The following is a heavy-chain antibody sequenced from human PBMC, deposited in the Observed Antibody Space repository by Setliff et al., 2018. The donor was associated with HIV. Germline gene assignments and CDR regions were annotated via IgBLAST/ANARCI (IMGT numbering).Heavy chain of an antibody. CDR3: AGGFRDDIVVVSGRPWTWLDP. V-gene: IGHV4-31*02. CDR1: GVSINSVLYS. J-gene: IGHJ5*02. CDR2: IYYSGNT. D-gene: IGHD2-2*01. Sequence: PSETLSLTCTVSGVSINSVLYSWTWIRQLPGKGLEWIGYIYYSGNTYYNPSLKSRLTISLETSKNQFSLKLSSVTAADTAVYYCAGGFRDDIVVVSGRPWTWLDPWGQGTLVTVSS.